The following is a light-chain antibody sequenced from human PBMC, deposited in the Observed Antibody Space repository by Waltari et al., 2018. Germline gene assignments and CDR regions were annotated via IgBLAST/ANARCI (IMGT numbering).Light chain of an antibody. CDR3: QQYDISPLT. Sequence: EIVLTQSPGTLSLSPGERATLSCRASQTVRTTYLAWYQQKPGQAPTLLIYDTSSRATGIPDRFSGSGSGTDFSLTISSQEPEDFAVYYCQQYDISPLTFGGGTKVETK. CDR1: QTVRTTY. CDR2: DTS. V-gene: IGKV3-20*01. J-gene: IGKJ4*01.